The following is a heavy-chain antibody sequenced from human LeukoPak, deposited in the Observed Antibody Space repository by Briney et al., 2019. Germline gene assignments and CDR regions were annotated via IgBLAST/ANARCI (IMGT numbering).Heavy chain of an antibody. D-gene: IGHD2-8*01. CDR2: IIPSSGGT. Sequence: GASVKVSCKASGYTFTGYYMHWVRQAPGQGLEWMGWIIPSSGGTNYAQKFQGRVTMTRDTSISTAYMELSRLTSDDTAVCYCAKSVSPRDWFDTWGQGTLVTVSS. J-gene: IGHJ5*02. V-gene: IGHV1-2*02. CDR1: GYTFTGYY. CDR3: AKSVSPRDWFDT.